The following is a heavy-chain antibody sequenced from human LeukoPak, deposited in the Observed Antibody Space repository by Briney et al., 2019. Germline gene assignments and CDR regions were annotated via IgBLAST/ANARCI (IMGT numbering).Heavy chain of an antibody. CDR1: GGSINSYY. CDR2: IYSSGST. Sequence: SETLSLTCTVSGGSINSYYWSWIRQPAGKGLEWIGRIYSSGSTNYNPSLKSRVTMSVDTSKKQFSLKLNSVTAADTAVYYCASDTHTVTTNDYWGQGTLVTVSS. CDR3: ASDTHTVTTNDY. V-gene: IGHV4-4*07. J-gene: IGHJ4*02. D-gene: IGHD4-17*01.